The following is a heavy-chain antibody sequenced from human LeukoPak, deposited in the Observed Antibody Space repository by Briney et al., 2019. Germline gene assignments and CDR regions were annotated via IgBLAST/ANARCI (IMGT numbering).Heavy chain of an antibody. CDR1: GFXFXSYS. D-gene: IGHD6-19*01. CDR2: ISSSGNYK. V-gene: IGHV3-21*01. J-gene: IGHJ4*02. CDR3: AKGKDSVAGATNDY. Sequence: PGGSLRLSCAVSGFXFXSYSMXWXXXAPGXGLXGVXSISSSGNYKYYAXSVKGRFTISRDNAKNSLYLQMNSLRAEDTAVYYCAKGKDSVAGATNDYWGQGTLVTVSS.